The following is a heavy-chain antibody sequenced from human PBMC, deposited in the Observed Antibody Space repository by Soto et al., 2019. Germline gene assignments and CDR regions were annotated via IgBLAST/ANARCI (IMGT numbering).Heavy chain of an antibody. V-gene: IGHV1-69*02. D-gene: IGHD3-22*01. CDR2: IIPILGIA. CDR1: GGTFSSYT. J-gene: IGHJ6*04. CDR3: ARFYYDSSGYLPPPYHYYSGMDV. Sequence: ASVKVSCKTSGGTFSSYTISWVRQAPGQGLEWMGRIIPILGIANYAQKFQGRVTITADKSTSTAYMELNSLRAEDTAVYYCARFYYDSSGYLPPPYHYYSGMDVWGKGPTVTLS.